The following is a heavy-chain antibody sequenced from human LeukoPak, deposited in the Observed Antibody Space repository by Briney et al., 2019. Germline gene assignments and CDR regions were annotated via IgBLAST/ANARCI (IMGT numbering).Heavy chain of an antibody. CDR2: ISSSSSTI. Sequence: GGSLRLSCAASGFTFSSYSMNWVRQAPGKGLEWVSYISSSSSTIYYADSVKGRFTISRDNANNSLYLQMNSLRAEDTAVYYCAREDEGLYWGQGTLVTVSS. CDR1: GFTFSSYS. CDR3: AREDEGLY. D-gene: IGHD3/OR15-3a*01. J-gene: IGHJ4*02. V-gene: IGHV3-48*01.